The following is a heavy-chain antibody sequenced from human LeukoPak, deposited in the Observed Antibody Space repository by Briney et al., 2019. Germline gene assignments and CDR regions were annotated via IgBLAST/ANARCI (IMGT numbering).Heavy chain of an antibody. CDR3: ARGTYYDILTGYFNWFDP. CDR1: GASISRYY. D-gene: IGHD3-9*01. Sequence: SETLSLTCTVSGASISRYYWSWIRQPPGKGLEWIGYIYYRGSTNYNPSLKSRVTISVDTSKNQFSLKLSSVTAADTAVYYCARGTYYDILTGYFNWFDPWGQGTLVTVS. J-gene: IGHJ5*02. V-gene: IGHV4-59*12. CDR2: IYYRGST.